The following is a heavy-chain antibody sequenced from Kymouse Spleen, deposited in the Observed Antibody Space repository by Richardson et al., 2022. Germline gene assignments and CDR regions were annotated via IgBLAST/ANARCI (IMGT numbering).Heavy chain of an antibody. D-gene: IGHD5-18,IGHD5-18*01. J-gene: IGHJ6*02. CDR1: GFTFSGSA. CDR2: IRSKANSYAT. Sequence: EVQLVESGGGLVQPGGSLKLSCAASGFTFSGSAMHWVRQASGKGLEWVGRIRSKANSYATAYAASVKGRFTISRDDSKNTAYLQMNSLKTEDTAVYYCTRRGYSYDYYYGMDVWGQGTTVTVSS. V-gene: IGHV3-73*02. CDR3: TRRGYSYDYYYGMDV.